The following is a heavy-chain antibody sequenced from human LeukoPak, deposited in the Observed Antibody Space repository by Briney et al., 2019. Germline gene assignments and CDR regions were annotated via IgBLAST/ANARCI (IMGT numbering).Heavy chain of an antibody. CDR2: INPGDSDT. CDR3: ARLSSSWDFDY. Sequence: GESLKISCRGSGFSFTSYWISWVRQMPGKGLEWMGIINPGDSDTRYRPSFQGQVSISADKSISTAYLQWSSLKASDTAMYYCARLSSSWDFDYWGQGTLVTVSS. CDR1: GFSFTSYW. V-gene: IGHV5-51*01. J-gene: IGHJ4*02. D-gene: IGHD6-13*01.